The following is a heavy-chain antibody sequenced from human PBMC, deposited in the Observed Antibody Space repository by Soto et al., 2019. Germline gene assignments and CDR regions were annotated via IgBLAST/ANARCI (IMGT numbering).Heavy chain of an antibody. D-gene: IGHD3-22*01. V-gene: IGHV3-48*01. J-gene: IGHJ3*01. CDR1: GFTFRNYG. Sequence: GGSLRLSCAASGFTFRNYGMNWVRQAPGKGLEWVSYIGIGSSTKYYADSVKGRFTISRDNAKNSLYLQMNSLRAEDTAVYYCAKDQLYYNDISGRPLNAFDVWGQGTMVTVSS. CDR2: IGIGSSTK. CDR3: AKDQLYYNDISGRPLNAFDV.